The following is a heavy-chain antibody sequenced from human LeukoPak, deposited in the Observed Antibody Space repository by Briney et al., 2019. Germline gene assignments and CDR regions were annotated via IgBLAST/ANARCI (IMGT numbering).Heavy chain of an antibody. Sequence: PGGSLRLSCAASGFTFSSFSMNWVRQAPGKGLEWVSSISSSNYIYYADSVRGRFTISRDNAKNSLSLQMNSLRVEDTAVYYCARDLDGDYGWHFDLWGRGTLVTVSS. CDR3: ARDLDGDYGWHFDL. CDR1: GFTFSSFS. J-gene: IGHJ2*01. CDR2: ISSSNYI. D-gene: IGHD4-17*01. V-gene: IGHV3-21*01.